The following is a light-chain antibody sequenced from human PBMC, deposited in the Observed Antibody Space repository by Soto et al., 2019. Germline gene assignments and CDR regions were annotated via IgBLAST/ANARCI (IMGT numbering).Light chain of an antibody. V-gene: IGKV1-13*02. Sequence: AIQLTQSPSSLSASVGDRVTITCRASQGVSSALAWYQQKHGRPLKLLISDVSTLEGGVPSRFGVSGSGTDFPLTISSLQPEDFVTLYCKQFYTYPLTFGGGTRVAI. CDR1: QGVSSA. CDR3: KQFYTYPLT. J-gene: IGKJ4*01. CDR2: DVS.